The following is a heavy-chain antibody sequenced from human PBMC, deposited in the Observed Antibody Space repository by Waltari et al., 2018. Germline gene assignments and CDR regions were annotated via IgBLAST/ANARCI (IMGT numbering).Heavy chain of an antibody. CDR2: SKSKADGETT. Sequence: EAQLVESGGGLVKPGGSLRLSCGASGITFSKAWMNWVRQAPGKGLEWVGRSKSKADGETTDYAAPVKGRFTISRDDSENMAYLQMNSLKTEDTAVYYCTTHATSGLWGQGTLVTVSS. J-gene: IGHJ4*02. CDR1: GITFSKAW. V-gene: IGHV3-15*01. CDR3: TTHATSGL.